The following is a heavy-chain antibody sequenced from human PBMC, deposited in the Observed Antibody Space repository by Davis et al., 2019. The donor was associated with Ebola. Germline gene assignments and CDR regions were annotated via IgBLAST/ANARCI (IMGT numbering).Heavy chain of an antibody. D-gene: IGHD4-17*01. Sequence: GESLKISCAASGFTFSSYAMSWVRQAPGKGLEWVANITQDGSEKYHVDSVKGRFTISRDNDKNSLYLQMNSLRAEDTAVYYCARDVATVTTWGVWNYWGQGTLVTVSS. CDR3: ARDVATVTTWGVWNY. J-gene: IGHJ4*02. V-gene: IGHV3-7*01. CDR2: ITQDGSEK. CDR1: GFTFSSYA.